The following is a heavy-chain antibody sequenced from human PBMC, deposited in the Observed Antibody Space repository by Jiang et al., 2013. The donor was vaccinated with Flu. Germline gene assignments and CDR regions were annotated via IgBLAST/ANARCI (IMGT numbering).Heavy chain of an antibody. J-gene: IGHJ4*02. CDR2: MYYRSYWYY. Sequence: QTLSLTCTISGDSVSDNSRLWSWIRQSPSRGLEWLGRMYYRSYWYYDYAPSVRSRITIKHDTSENQFSLQLTSVTPEDTAIYYCARSSHNDSSGYRPDDWGQGTLVTVSS. V-gene: IGHV6-1*01. D-gene: IGHD3-22*01. CDR1: GDSVSDNSRL. CDR3: ARSSHNDSSGYRPDD.